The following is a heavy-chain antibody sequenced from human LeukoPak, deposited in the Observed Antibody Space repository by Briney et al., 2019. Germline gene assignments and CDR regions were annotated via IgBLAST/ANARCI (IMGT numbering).Heavy chain of an antibody. Sequence: SETLSLTCTVSGGSISSYHWSWLRQPPGKGLEWIGYIYYSGSTNYNPSLKSRVTISVDPSKNQFSLKLSSVTGADTPVYYCARDLDNRGGWGYYFDYWGQGTLVTVSS. V-gene: IGHV4-59*01. D-gene: IGHD6-19*01. CDR2: IYYSGST. J-gene: IGHJ4*02. CDR1: GGSISSYH. CDR3: ARDLDNRGGWGYYFDY.